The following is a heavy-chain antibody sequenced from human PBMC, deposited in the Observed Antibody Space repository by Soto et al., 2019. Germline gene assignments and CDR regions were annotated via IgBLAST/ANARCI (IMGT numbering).Heavy chain of an antibody. CDR1: AFTFSSSA. CDR3: ARAKMPGPFESPLWDYGMDV. D-gene: IGHD3-9*01. Sequence: QVQLVESGGGVVQPGRSLRLSCAASAFTFSSSAMHWVRQAPGKGLEWVAIISYDGSNKYYADSVKGRFTISRDNSKNTMSLQMDSLRPEDTAVYYCARAKMPGPFESPLWDYGMDVWGQGTTITVSS. V-gene: IGHV3-30-3*01. J-gene: IGHJ6*02. CDR2: ISYDGSNK.